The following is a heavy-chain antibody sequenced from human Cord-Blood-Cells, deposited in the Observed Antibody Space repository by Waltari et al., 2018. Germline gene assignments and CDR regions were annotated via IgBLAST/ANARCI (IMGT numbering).Heavy chain of an antibody. Sequence: QVQLQESGPGLVKPSETLSLTCTVSGGSISSYSWSWIRQPPGKGLEWIVYIYYSGSTNYNPSLKSRVTISVDTSKNQFSLKLSSVTAADTAVYYCARTTYYPYYFDYWGQGTLVTVSS. J-gene: IGHJ4*02. V-gene: IGHV4-59*01. CDR1: GGSISSYS. CDR3: ARTTYYPYYFDY. D-gene: IGHD3-22*01. CDR2: IYYSGST.